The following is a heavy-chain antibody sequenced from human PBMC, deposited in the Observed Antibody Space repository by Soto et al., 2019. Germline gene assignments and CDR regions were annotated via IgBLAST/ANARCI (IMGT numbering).Heavy chain of an antibody. CDR1: GGSISISSYY. D-gene: IGHD3-10*01. J-gene: IGHJ5*01. CDR2: IYYSGST. V-gene: IGHV4-39*01. Sequence: AETLCLTCTVSGGSISISSYYWGWIRQPPGKGLEWIGSIYYSGSTYYNPSLKSRVTISVDPSKNQISLKVTSVTAADRAVYYCPRSGSRGPLRDWFDPWGQGSLVTVSS. CDR3: PRSGSRGPLRDWFDP.